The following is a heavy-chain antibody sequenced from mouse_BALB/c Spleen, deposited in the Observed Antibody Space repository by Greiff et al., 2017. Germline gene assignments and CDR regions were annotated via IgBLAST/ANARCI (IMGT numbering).Heavy chain of an antibody. Sequence: VQLQQSGAELVKPGASVKLSCTASGFNIKDTYMHWVKQRPEQGLEWIGRIDPANGNTIYDPKFQGKATITADTSSNTAYLQLSSLTSEDTAVYYCAGGYDGLFDYWGQGTTLTVSS. CDR2: IDPANGNT. D-gene: IGHD2-14*01. CDR1: GFNIKDTY. CDR3: AGGYDGLFDY. J-gene: IGHJ2*01. V-gene: IGHV14-3*02.